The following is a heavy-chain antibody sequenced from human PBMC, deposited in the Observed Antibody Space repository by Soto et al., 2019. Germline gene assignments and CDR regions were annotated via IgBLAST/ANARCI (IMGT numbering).Heavy chain of an antibody. CDR2: IYNVGTT. D-gene: IGHD1-26*01. J-gene: IGHJ4*02. CDR3: ARDVLVRATPDYFDH. CDR1: GFTVSRNF. Sequence: EVQLVESGGGWIQPGGSLRLSCAVSGFTVSRNFMSWVRQAPGKGLEWVSVIYNVGTTYYADSVKGRFTISRDNSKNTLYLQMNSLRAEDTAIYYCARDVLVRATPDYFDHWGQGTLVTVSS. V-gene: IGHV3-53*01.